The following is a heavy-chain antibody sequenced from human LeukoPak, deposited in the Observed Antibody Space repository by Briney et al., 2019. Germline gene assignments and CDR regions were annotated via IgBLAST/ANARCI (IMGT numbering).Heavy chain of an antibody. CDR2: ISSRSRTI. D-gene: IGHD5-12*01. V-gene: IGHV3-48*04. CDR1: GFTFNYFS. J-gene: IGHJ4*02. CDR3: ARVRGYSGYDWDY. Sequence: GGSLRLSCAASGFTFNYFSVNWVRQAPGKGLEWVSYISSRSRTIYYADSVKGRFTISRDNAKNSLYLQMNSLRAEDTAVYYCARVRGYSGYDWDYWGQGTLVAVSS.